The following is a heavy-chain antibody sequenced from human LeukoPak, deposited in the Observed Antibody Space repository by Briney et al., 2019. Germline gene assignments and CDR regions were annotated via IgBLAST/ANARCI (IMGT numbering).Heavy chain of an antibody. CDR3: ATRGAYSSSWSLHY. Sequence: GGSPRLSCAASGFIFSSYAMSWVRQAPGKGLAWVSAISGSGGGTYYADSVKGRFTISRDNSKNTLYLQMNSLRAEDTAVYYCATRGAYSSSWSLHYWGQGTLVTVSS. V-gene: IGHV3-23*01. D-gene: IGHD6-13*01. CDR2: ISGSGGGT. CDR1: GFIFSSYA. J-gene: IGHJ4*02.